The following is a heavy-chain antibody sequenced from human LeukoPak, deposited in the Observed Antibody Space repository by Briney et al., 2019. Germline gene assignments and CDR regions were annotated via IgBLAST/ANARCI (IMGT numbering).Heavy chain of an antibody. Sequence: PSETLSLTCTVSGGSISISNYYWGWIRQPPGKGLEWIGTISYSGSTYYNPSLKSRITISVDTSKNQFSLRLSSVTAADTSLYYCARHIQGANVCDYWGQGTLVTVPS. D-gene: IGHD2-21*01. V-gene: IGHV4-39*01. J-gene: IGHJ4*02. CDR2: ISYSGST. CDR1: GGSISISNYY. CDR3: ARHIQGANVCDY.